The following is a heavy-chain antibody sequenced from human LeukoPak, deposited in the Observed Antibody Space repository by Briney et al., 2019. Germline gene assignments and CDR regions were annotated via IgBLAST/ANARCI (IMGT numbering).Heavy chain of an antibody. V-gene: IGHV3-23*01. CDR2: ISGSGGST. J-gene: IGHJ4*02. CDR1: GFTFSSYA. D-gene: IGHD3-10*01. CDR3: AKEGILGELLTDYFDY. Sequence: GGSLRLSCAASGFTFSSYAMSWVRQAPGKGLEWVSAISGSGGSTYYADSVKGRFTISRDNSKNTLYLQMNSLRAEDTAVYYCAKEGILGELLTDYFDYWGQGTLVTVSS.